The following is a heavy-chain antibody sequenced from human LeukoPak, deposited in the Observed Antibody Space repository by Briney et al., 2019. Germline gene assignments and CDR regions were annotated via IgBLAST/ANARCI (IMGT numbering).Heavy chain of an antibody. J-gene: IGHJ4*02. CDR2: MNPNSGNT. CDR1: GYTFTSYG. D-gene: IGHD3-22*01. CDR3: AIKGYYYDSSGYYYLDY. Sequence: GASVKVSCKASGYTFTSYGINWVRQATGQGLEWMGWMNPNSGNTGYAQKFQGRVTMTRNTSISTAYMELSSLRSEDTAVYYCAIKGYYYDSSGYYYLDYWGQGTLVTVSS. V-gene: IGHV1-8*01.